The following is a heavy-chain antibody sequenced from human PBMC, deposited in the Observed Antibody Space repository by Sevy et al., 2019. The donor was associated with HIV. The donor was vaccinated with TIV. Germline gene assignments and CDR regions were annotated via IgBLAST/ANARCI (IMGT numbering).Heavy chain of an antibody. CDR2: IKQDGSKK. CDR1: GFTFSDYW. J-gene: IGHJ4*02. Sequence: GESLKISRAASGFTFSDYWMSWVRQAPEKGLEWVANIKQDGSKKYYVDSIKGRFIVSRDNAKKSLYLEMSSLRAEDTAVYYCARLKLHYDPYYFDLWGQGTLVTVSS. D-gene: IGHD3-16*01. V-gene: IGHV3-7*01. CDR3: ARLKLHYDPYYFDL.